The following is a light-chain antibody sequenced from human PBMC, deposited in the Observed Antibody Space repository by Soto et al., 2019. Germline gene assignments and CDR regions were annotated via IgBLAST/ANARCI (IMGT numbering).Light chain of an antibody. J-gene: IGKJ1*01. CDR2: AAS. Sequence: DIQMTQSPSSLSASIGDRVTITCRASQSSGSYLNWYQQKPGKAPKLLIYAASILQSGVPSRFSGSGSGTDFTLTISSLQPEDFATYYCQQSSITPRTFGQGTKVEI. CDR3: QQSSITPRT. V-gene: IGKV1-39*01. CDR1: QSSGSY.